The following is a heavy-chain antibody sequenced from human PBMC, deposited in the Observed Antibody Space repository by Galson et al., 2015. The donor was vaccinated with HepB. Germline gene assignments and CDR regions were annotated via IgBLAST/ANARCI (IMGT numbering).Heavy chain of an antibody. V-gene: IGHV3-48*01. J-gene: IGHJ6*02. Sequence: SLRLSCAASGFSISGYSMNWVRQAPGKGLEWLSYISGHRNTIYYTDAVKGRFTISRDNSKNTLYLQMNSLRAEDTAVYYCARAILSLRIAVAGPVYGMDVWGQGTTVTVSS. CDR1: GFSISGYS. CDR3: ARAILSLRIAVAGPVYGMDV. D-gene: IGHD6-19*01. CDR2: ISGHRNTI.